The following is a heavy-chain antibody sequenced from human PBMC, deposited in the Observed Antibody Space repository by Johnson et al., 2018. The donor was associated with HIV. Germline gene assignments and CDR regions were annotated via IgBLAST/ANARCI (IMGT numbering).Heavy chain of an antibody. D-gene: IGHD2-2*01. CDR1: GFTFSSYA. J-gene: IGHJ3*02. V-gene: IGHV3-30-3*01. CDR3: ARDGGIGSTREDAFDI. Sequence: VQLVESGGGVVQPGRSLRLSCAASGFTFSSYAMHWVRQAPGKGLAWVAVISYDGRNKYYADSVKGRFTISRDTSKNTLYLQMNSLRAEDTAVYYCARDGGIGSTREDAFDIWGQGTMVIVSS. CDR2: ISYDGRNK.